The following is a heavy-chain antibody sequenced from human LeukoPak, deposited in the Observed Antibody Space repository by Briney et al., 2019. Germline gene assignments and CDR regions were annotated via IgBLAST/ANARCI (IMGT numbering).Heavy chain of an antibody. J-gene: IGHJ4*02. D-gene: IGHD3-10*01. CDR2: INAGNGNT. CDR1: GYTFTSYA. Sequence: GASVKVSCKASGYTFTSYAMQWVRQAPGQRLEWMGWINAGNGNTKYSQKFQGRVTITRDTSASTAYMELSSLRSEDTAVYYCARVGYGSGSIDDYWGQGTLVTVSS. CDR3: ARVGYGSGSIDDY. V-gene: IGHV1-3*01.